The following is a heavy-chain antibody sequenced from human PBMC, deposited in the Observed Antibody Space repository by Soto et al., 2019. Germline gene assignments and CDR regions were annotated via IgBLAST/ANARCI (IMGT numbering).Heavy chain of an antibody. J-gene: IGHJ4*02. V-gene: IGHV4-59*01. CDR2: IYNSGRY. CDR1: GGFI. D-gene: IGHD1-1*01. Sequence: PSETLSLTCTVSGGFIWGWIRQSPDKGLEWIGYIYNSGRYNYNPSLESRLTISIDTSKNQFSLRLASVTAADTAVYYCARTLPNRQLFDSWSQGTLVIVSS. CDR3: ARTLPNRQLFDS.